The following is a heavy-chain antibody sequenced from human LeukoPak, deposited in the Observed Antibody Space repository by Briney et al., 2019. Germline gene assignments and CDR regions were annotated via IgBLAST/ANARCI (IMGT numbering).Heavy chain of an antibody. CDR3: ARASSGYYYNLGY. J-gene: IGHJ4*02. CDR2: ISSSSSYI. CDR1: GFTFSSYS. D-gene: IGHD3-22*01. V-gene: IGHV3-21*01. Sequence: GGSLRLSCAASGFTFSSYSMNLVRQAPGKGLEWVSSISSSSSYIYYADSVKGRFTISRDNAKNSLYLQMNSLRAEDTAVYYCARASSGYYYNLGYWGQGTLVTVSS.